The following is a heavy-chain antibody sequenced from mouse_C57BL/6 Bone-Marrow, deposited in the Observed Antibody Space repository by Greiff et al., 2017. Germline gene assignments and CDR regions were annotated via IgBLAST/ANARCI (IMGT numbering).Heavy chain of an antibody. D-gene: IGHD1-1*01. CDR2: IYPGDGDT. CDR3: ARDYYGSSAWCAY. V-gene: IGHV1-82*01. J-gene: IGHJ3*01. CDR1: GYAFSSSW. Sequence: QVQLQQSGPELVKPGASVKISCKASGYAFSSSWMNWVKQRPGKGLEWIGRIYPGDGDTNYNGKFKGKATLTADKSSSTAYMQLSSLTSEDSAVYFCARDYYGSSAWCAYGGQGTLVTVSA.